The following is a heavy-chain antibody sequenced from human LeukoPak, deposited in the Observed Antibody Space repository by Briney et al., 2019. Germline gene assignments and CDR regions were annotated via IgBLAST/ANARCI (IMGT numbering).Heavy chain of an antibody. CDR3: ARSAIVVVVAALDY. V-gene: IGHV1-18*01. CDR1: GYTFTSYA. D-gene: IGHD2-15*01. CDR2: ISAHNGNT. J-gene: IGHJ4*02. Sequence: ASVKVSCKASGYTFTSYAISWVRQAPGQGLEWMGWISAHNGNTNYAQKLQGRVTMTTDTSTSTAYMELRSLRSEDTAVYYCARSAIVVVVAALDYWGQGTLVTVSS.